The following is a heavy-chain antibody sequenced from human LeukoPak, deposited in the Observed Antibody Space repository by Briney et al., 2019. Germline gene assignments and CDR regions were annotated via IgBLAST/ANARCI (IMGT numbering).Heavy chain of an antibody. CDR2: IKYDGNEE. V-gene: IGHV3-7*01. J-gene: IGHJ4*02. CDR1: GFTFSSYW. D-gene: IGHD1-1*01. Sequence: GGSLRLSCAASGFTFSSYWMSWMRQAPGKGLEWVANIKYDGNEEYYVDSVKGRFTISRDNAKNSLYLQLNSLRVEDTAVYYCKSGGAAPGSFDYWGQGTLVTVS. CDR3: KSGGAAPGSFDY.